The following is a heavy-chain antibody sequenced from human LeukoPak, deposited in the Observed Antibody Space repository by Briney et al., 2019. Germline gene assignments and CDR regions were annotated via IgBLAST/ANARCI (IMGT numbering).Heavy chain of an antibody. CDR1: GFTFSSYG. CDR2: ISYDGSNK. CDR3: ARYSRSRYYFDY. J-gene: IGHJ4*02. Sequence: GGSLRLSCAASGFTFSSYGMHWVRQAPGKGLEWVAVISYDGSNKYYADSVKGRFTISRDNSKNTLYLQMNSLRAGDTAVYYCARYSRSRYYFDYWGQGTLVTVSS. D-gene: IGHD4-11*01. V-gene: IGHV3-30*03.